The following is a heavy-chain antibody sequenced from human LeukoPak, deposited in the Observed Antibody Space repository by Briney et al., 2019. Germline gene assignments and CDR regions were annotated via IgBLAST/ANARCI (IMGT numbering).Heavy chain of an antibody. CDR3: ARGPPEWLAFDY. V-gene: IGHV4-30-4*08. CDR2: IYYSGSA. Sequence: SETLSLTCTVSGGSISSGDYYWSWIRQPPGKGLEWIGYIYYSGSAYYNPSLKSRVTISVDTSKNQFSLKLSSVTAADTAVYYCARGPPEWLAFDYWGQGTLVTVSS. D-gene: IGHD6-19*01. CDR1: GGSISSGDYY. J-gene: IGHJ4*02.